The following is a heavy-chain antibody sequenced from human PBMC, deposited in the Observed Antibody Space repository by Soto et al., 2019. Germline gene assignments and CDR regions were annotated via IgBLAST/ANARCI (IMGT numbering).Heavy chain of an antibody. J-gene: IGHJ5*02. D-gene: IGHD3-10*01. V-gene: IGHV3-9*01. Sequence: EAQLVESGGGLVQPGRSLRLSCAASGFTFDDYAMHWVRQAPGKGLEWVSGISWNSGSIGYADSVRGRFTISRDNAKNSLYLQMNSLRPEDTALYYCAKVGVVRGVRRDWFDPWGQGTLVTVSS. CDR3: AKVGVVRGVRRDWFDP. CDR1: GFTFDDYA. CDR2: ISWNSGSI.